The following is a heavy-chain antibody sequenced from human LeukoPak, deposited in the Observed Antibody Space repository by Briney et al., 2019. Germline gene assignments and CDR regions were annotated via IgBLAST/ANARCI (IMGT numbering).Heavy chain of an antibody. D-gene: IGHD6-13*01. CDR2: ISSSSSYI. Sequence: GGSLRLSCAASGFTFSSYSMNWVRQAPGKGLEWVSSISSSSSYIYYADSVKGRFTISRDNAKSSLYLQMNSLRAEDTAVYYCARSFPSIAAAATDYWGQGTLVTVSS. J-gene: IGHJ4*02. V-gene: IGHV3-21*01. CDR3: ARSFPSIAAAATDY. CDR1: GFTFSSYS.